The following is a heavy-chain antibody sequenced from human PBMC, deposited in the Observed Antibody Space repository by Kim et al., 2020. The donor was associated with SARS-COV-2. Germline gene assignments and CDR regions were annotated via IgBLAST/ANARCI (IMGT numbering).Heavy chain of an antibody. V-gene: IGHV3-23*01. Sequence: GGSLRLSCAASGFTFSSYAMSWVRQAPGKGLEWVSAISGSGGSTYYADSVKGRFTISRDNSKNTLYLHMNSLRAEDTALYYCAKDPLIVAVPAAIPNDWFDPWGQGTLVTVSS. CDR1: GFTFSSYA. CDR3: AKDPLIVAVPAAIPNDWFDP. CDR2: ISGSGGST. D-gene: IGHD2-2*01. J-gene: IGHJ5*02.